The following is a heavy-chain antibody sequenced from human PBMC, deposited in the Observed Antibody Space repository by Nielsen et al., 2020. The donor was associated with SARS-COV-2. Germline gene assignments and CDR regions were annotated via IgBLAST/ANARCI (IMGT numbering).Heavy chain of an antibody. Sequence: GESLKISCAASGFTFSSYAMHWVRQAPGKGLEWVAVISYDGSNKYYADSVKGRFTISRDNSKNTLYLQMNSLRAEDTAVYYCARGWGAMTIHLPFDYWGQGTLVTVSS. CDR2: ISYDGSNK. CDR1: GFTFSSYA. J-gene: IGHJ4*02. V-gene: IGHV3-30-3*01. CDR3: ARGWGAMTIHLPFDY. D-gene: IGHD4/OR15-4a*01.